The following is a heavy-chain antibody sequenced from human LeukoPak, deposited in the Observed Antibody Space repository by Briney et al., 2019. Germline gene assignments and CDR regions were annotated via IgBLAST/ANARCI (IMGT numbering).Heavy chain of an antibody. D-gene: IGHD1-14*01. J-gene: IGHJ5*02. CDR3: AREDLRGPTTYWFDV. Sequence: SQTLSLTCTVSGASISNDRYYWSWVRLPAGKGLEWIGRVSGSGNANYNPSLGSRITVSRDTSKNQFSLGLTSVTAADSAVYYCAREDLRGPTTYWFDVWGQGTLVTVSS. V-gene: IGHV4-61*02. CDR2: VSGSGNA. CDR1: GASISNDRYY.